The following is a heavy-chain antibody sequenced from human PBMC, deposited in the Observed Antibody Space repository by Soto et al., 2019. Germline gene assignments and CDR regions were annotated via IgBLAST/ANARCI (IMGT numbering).Heavy chain of an antibody. J-gene: IGHJ6*02. V-gene: IGHV3-21*01. CDR3: ARDLLRYFDWSPPDNNYYYYGMDV. CDR1: GFTFSSYS. CDR2: ISSSSSYI. Sequence: SGGSLRLSCAASGFTFSSYSMNWVRQAPGKGLEWVSSISSSSSYIYYADSVKGRFTISRDNAKNSLYLQMNSLRAEDTAVYYCARDLLRYFDWSPPDNNYYYYGMDVWGQGTTVTVSS. D-gene: IGHD3-9*01.